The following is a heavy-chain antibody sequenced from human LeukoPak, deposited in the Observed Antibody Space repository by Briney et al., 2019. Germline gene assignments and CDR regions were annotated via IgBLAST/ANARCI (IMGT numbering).Heavy chain of an antibody. D-gene: IGHD3-22*01. CDR2: ISSSSSYI. V-gene: IGHV3-21*01. CDR3: ARVPRIVVDTTTTY. CDR1: GFTFSSYS. Sequence: PGGSLRLSCAASGFTFSSYSMTWVRQAPGKGLEWVSSISSSSSYIYYADSVKGRFTISRDNAKNSLYLQMNSLRAEDTAVYYCARVPRIVVDTTTTYWGQGTLVTVSS. J-gene: IGHJ4*02.